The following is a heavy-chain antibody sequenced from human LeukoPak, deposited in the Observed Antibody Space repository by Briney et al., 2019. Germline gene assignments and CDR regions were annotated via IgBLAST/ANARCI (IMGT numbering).Heavy chain of an antibody. CDR2: IYYSGST. V-gene: IGHV4-61*01. Sequence: SETLSLTCTVSGGSVSSGSYYWSWIRQPPGKGLEWIGYIYYSGSTNYNPSLKSRVTISVDTSKNLFSLKLSSVTAADTAVYYCARDRVVVVPAAMRRGYYFDYWGQGTLVTVSS. CDR3: ARDRVVVVPAAMRRGYYFDY. D-gene: IGHD2-2*01. CDR1: GGSVSSGSYY. J-gene: IGHJ4*02.